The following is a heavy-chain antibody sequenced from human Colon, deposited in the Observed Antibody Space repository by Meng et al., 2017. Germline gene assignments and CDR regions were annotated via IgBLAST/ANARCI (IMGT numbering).Heavy chain of an antibody. CDR2: FSGTEST. CDR3: AGEVGSRQLNY. J-gene: IGHJ4*02. Sequence: SETLSPTCTVPGGFINSNFWTWVRQPAGKGLEWIGRFSGTESTSYNPSLQSRVAISVDATKNRVSLTLTSVTAADTAVYYCAGEVGSRQLNYWGQGTLVTVSS. D-gene: IGHD1-26*01. CDR1: GGFINSNF. V-gene: IGHV4-4*07.